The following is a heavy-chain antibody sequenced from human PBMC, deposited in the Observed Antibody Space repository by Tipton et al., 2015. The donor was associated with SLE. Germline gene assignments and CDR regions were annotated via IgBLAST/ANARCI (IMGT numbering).Heavy chain of an antibody. CDR2: VYYSGST. D-gene: IGHD3-16*01. CDR3: AREWGGFDP. V-gene: IGHV4-38-2*02. J-gene: IGHJ5*02. Sequence: TLSLTCSVFGASISSSNYWAWIRQPPGKGLEWIGSVYYSGSTNYNPSLKSRVNISVDTSKNQFSLNLTSMTAADTAVYYCAREWGGFDPWGQGTLVTVSS. CDR1: GASISSSNY.